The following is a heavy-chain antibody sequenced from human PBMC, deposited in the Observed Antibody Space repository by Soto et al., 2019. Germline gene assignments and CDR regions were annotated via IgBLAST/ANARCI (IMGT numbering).Heavy chain of an antibody. J-gene: IGHJ4*02. CDR2: TSAYNGNT. CDR1: GYTFTTYG. Sequence: QVQLVQSGPEVKKPGASVKVSCKASGYTFTTYGINWLRQAPGQGLAWMGWTSAYNGNTNYAQNLQGRVTMTTDTSTSTAYLELRSLRSDDTGVYYCARLRTPSGYDSLDYWGQGTLVTVSS. D-gene: IGHD5-12*01. V-gene: IGHV1-18*04. CDR3: ARLRTPSGYDSLDY.